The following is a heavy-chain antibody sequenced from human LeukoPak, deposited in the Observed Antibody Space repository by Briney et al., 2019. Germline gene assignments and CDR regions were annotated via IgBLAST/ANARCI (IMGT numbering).Heavy chain of an antibody. CDR2: INPNSGGT. D-gene: IGHD3-22*01. CDR1: GYTLTELS. Sequence: ASVKVSCKVSGYTLTELSMHWVRQAPGQGLEWMGWINPNSGGTNYAQKFQGRVTMTRDTSISTAYMELSRLRSDDTAVYYCARGDFITMIVVVPPSYWGQGTLVTVSS. J-gene: IGHJ4*02. V-gene: IGHV1-2*02. CDR3: ARGDFITMIVVVPPSY.